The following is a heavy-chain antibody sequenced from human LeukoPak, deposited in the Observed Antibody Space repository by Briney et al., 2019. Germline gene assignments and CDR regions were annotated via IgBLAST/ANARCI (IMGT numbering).Heavy chain of an antibody. D-gene: IGHD6-13*01. Sequence: SETLSLTCAVYGGSFSGYYWSWIRQPPGKGLEWIGYIYYSGSTNYNPSLKSRVTISVDTSKNQFSLKLSSVTAADTAVYYCARRALAGIDYWGQGTLVTVSS. CDR3: ARRALAGIDY. J-gene: IGHJ4*02. V-gene: IGHV4-59*08. CDR1: GGSFSGYY. CDR2: IYYSGST.